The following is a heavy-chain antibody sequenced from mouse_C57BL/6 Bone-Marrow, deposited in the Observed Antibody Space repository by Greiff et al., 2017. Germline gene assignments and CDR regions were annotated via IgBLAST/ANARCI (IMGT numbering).Heavy chain of an antibody. J-gene: IGHJ4*01. CDR3: ARCGVTTHYYAMDY. CDR2: IRNKANGYTT. Sequence: EVMLVESGGGLVQPGGSLSLSCAASGFTFTDYYMSWVRQPPGKALEWLGFIRNKANGYTTEYSASVKGRFTISRDNSQSILYLQMNALRAEDSATYYCARCGVTTHYYAMDYWGQGTSVTVSS. CDR1: GFTFTDYY. D-gene: IGHD2-2*01. V-gene: IGHV7-3*01.